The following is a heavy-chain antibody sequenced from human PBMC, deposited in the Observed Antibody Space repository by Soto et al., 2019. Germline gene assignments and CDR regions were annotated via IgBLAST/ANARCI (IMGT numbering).Heavy chain of an antibody. Sequence: ASVKVSCKASGYTFTGYYMHWVRQAPGQGLEWMGWINPNSGGTNYAQKFQGRVTMTRDTSISTAYMGLSRLRSDDTAVYYCARASRGPPAARPGWFDPWGQGTLVTVSS. CDR3: ARASRGPPAARPGWFDP. D-gene: IGHD6-6*01. V-gene: IGHV1-2*02. CDR1: GYTFTGYY. J-gene: IGHJ5*02. CDR2: INPNSGGT.